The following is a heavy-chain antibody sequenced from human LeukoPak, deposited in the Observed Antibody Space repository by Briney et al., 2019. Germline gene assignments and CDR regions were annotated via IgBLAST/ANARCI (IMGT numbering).Heavy chain of an antibody. CDR1: GFTFSSYA. CDR2: ISGSGGST. V-gene: IGHV3-23*01. D-gene: IGHD4-11*01. CDR3: ALSHDNSNGYFDY. J-gene: IGHJ4*02. Sequence: GGSLRLSCAASGFTFSSYAMSWVRQAPGKGLEWVSIISGSGGSTSYADSVKGRFTISRDNSMNTLYLQVDSLRAEDTAVYYCALSHDNSNGYFDYWGQGTLVTVSS.